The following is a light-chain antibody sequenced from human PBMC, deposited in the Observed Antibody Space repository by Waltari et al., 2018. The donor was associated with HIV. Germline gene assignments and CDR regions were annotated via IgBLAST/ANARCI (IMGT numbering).Light chain of an antibody. CDR2: KAS. J-gene: IGKJ2*01. V-gene: IGKV1-5*03. CDR1: QSISDY. Sequence: DIQMTQSPSTLSASVGDRVTITCRASQSISDYLAWYQQKPGKAPNLLIYKASTLESGVPSRFSGSGSGTEFTLSISSLQPADFATYYCQQFHSYPYTFGQGTKLEI. CDR3: QQFHSYPYT.